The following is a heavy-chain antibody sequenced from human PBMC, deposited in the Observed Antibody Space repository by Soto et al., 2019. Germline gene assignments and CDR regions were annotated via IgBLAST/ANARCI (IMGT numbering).Heavy chain of an antibody. Sequence: GGSLRLSCAASGFTFSSYSMNWVRQAPGKGLEWVSSISSSSSYIYYADSVKGRFTISRDNAKNSLYLQMNSLRAEDTAVYYCARVVNYDFWSGTDYMDVWGKGTTVTVSS. V-gene: IGHV3-21*01. CDR1: GFTFSSYS. CDR3: ARVVNYDFWSGTDYMDV. D-gene: IGHD3-3*01. J-gene: IGHJ6*03. CDR2: ISSSSSYI.